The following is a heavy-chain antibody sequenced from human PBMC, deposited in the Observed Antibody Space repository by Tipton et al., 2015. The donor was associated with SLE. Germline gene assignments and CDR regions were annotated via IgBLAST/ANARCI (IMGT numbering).Heavy chain of an antibody. Sequence: QLVQSGAEVKKPGASVKVSCKASGYTFTSYDINWVRQATGQGLEWMGWMNPNSGNTGYAQKFQGRVTITRNTSISTAYMELSSLRSEDTAVYYCAREARIAADYYYYGMDVWGQGTTVTVSS. D-gene: IGHD6-13*01. CDR1: GYTFTSYD. CDR2: MNPNSGNT. V-gene: IGHV1-8*03. J-gene: IGHJ6*02. CDR3: AREARIAADYYYYGMDV.